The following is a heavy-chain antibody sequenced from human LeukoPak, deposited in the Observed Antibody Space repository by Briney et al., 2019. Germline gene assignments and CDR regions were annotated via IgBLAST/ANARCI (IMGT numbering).Heavy chain of an antibody. CDR3: ARDTYDFWSGYAFDY. CDR2: IYSYCCCT. D-gene: IGHD3-3*01. J-gene: IGHJ4*02. CDR1: GYTFTGYY. V-gene: IGHV1-2*02. Sequence: ASVKVSCKASGYTFTGYYMHWVRQAPGQGVEWMGWIYSYCCCTNYALRFQRRVTITRDTSISIAYMELSRLRSDDTAVYYCARDTYDFWSGYAFDYWGQGTLVTVSS.